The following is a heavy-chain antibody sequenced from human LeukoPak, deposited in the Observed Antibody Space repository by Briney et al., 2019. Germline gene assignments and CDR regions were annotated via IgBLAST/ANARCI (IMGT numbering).Heavy chain of an antibody. V-gene: IGHV4-39*01. CDR1: GGSISSSSYY. J-gene: IGHJ5*02. D-gene: IGHD6-13*01. Sequence: SDALSLTCTVSGGSISSSSYYWGWIRQPPGKGLEWIGSIYYSGSTYYNPSLKSRVTISVDTSKNQFSLKLSSVTAADTAVYYCVRHGPIAAAGYWFDPWGQGTLVTVSS. CDR2: IYYSGST. CDR3: VRHGPIAAAGYWFDP.